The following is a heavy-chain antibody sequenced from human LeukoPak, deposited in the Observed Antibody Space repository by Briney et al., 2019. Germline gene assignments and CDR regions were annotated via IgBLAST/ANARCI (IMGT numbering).Heavy chain of an antibody. D-gene: IGHD5-18*01. J-gene: IGHJ4*02. Sequence: ASVKVSCKASGYTFTSYYMHWVRQVPGQGLEWMGIINPSGGSTSYAQKFQGRVTMTRDTSTSTVYMELSSLRSEDTAVYYCAASPFTAMVYYWGQGTLVTVSS. V-gene: IGHV1-46*01. CDR2: INPSGGST. CDR3: AASPFTAMVYY. CDR1: GYTFTSYY.